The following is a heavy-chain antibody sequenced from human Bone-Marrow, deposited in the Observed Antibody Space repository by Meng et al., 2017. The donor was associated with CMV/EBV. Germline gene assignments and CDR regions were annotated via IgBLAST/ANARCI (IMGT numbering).Heavy chain of an antibody. CDR1: GGSISSGGFY. CDR2: IYYSGTT. J-gene: IGHJ4*02. Sequence: SETLSLTCTVSGGSISSGGFYWVWIRQPPGGGLEWIGSIYYSGTTYYSRSLKSRVAISVDTANNRFSLRLTSVTAADTAVYYCARADGYDSEGDYWGQGTLVTVSS. CDR3: ARADGYDSEGDY. V-gene: IGHV4-39*07. D-gene: IGHD5-12*01.